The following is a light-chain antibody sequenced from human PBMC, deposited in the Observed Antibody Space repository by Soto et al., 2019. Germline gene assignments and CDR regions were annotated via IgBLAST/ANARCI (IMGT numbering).Light chain of an antibody. CDR1: QGIGSW. V-gene: IGKV1-9*01. CDR3: QQLNKYPST. CDR2: GAL. Sequence: IQLTQSPSSLSASGGDRVTITCRASQGIGSWLGWYQQKPGKAPKLLIYGALTLQSGVPSRFSGSGSGTDFTLTISSLQPEDFATYYCQQLNKYPSTFGGGTKVDI. J-gene: IGKJ4*01.